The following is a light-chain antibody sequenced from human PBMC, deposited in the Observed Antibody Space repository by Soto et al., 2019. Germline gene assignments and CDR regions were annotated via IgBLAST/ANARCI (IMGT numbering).Light chain of an antibody. J-gene: IGLJ1*01. CDR3: CSYAGSTTYV. V-gene: IGLV2-23*01. CDR2: EGN. CDR1: SSDVGNYNL. Sequence: QSALTQPASVSGSPGQSITISCTGTSSDVGNYNLVSWFQQHPGKAPKLMIYEGNKRPSGVSNRFSGSKSGNTASLTISGLQAEDEADYYCCSYAGSTTYVFGIGTKLTVL.